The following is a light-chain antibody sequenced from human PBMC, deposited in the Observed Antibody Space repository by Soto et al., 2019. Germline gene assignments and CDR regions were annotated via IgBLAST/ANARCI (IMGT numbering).Light chain of an antibody. Sequence: EIVLTQSPGTLSSSPGKRATISCRASQSVSSNYLAWYQQKRGQAPRLLIYAASNRARGIPARFGGSGSGTDFTLAVSRLQPEDFAVYYCQQYGSEPWTFVQGTKV. CDR1: QSVSSNY. CDR3: QQYGSEPWT. J-gene: IGKJ1*01. V-gene: IGKV3-20*01. CDR2: AAS.